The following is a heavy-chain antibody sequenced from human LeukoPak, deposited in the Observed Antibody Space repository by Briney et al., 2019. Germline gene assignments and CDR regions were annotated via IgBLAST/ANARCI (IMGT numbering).Heavy chain of an antibody. CDR1: GYTFTGYY. V-gene: IGHV1-2*06. CDR2: FSPNSGAT. J-gene: IGHJ4*02. D-gene: IGHD2-15*01. CDR3: ARGGHYCICVNSYGTAY. Sequence: ASVKVSCKASGYTFTGYYIHWVRQAPGRGLEWMGRFSPNSGATNYAQKFQARVTMTRATSISPAYMELSGLTSDDTAVYYCARGGHYCICVNSYGTAYWGQGTLVTVSS.